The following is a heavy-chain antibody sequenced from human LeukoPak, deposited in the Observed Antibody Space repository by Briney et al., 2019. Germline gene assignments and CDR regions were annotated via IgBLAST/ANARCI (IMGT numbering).Heavy chain of an antibody. CDR1: GFTFSTYA. Sequence: GGSLRLSCAASGFTFSTYAMNWVRQAPGKGLEWVAVISYDGRQNYYADSVKGRFTISRDNSKNTLYLQMNSLRADDTAIYYCAKNAVVVAATYYFDYWGQGTLVTVSS. CDR3: AKNAVVVAATYYFDY. CDR2: ISYDGRQN. D-gene: IGHD2-15*01. V-gene: IGHV3-30*04. J-gene: IGHJ4*02.